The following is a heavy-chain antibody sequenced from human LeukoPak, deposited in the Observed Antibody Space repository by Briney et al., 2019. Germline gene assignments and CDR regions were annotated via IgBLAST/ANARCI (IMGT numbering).Heavy chain of an antibody. V-gene: IGHV3-33*06. CDR3: AKGPGRGTPDAFDI. Sequence: AGGSLRLSCAASGFTFSSYGMHWVRQAPGKGLGWVAVIWYDGSNKYYADSVKGRFTISRDNSKNTLYLQMNSLRAEDTAVYYCAKGPGRGTPDAFDIWGQGTMVTVSS. CDR2: IWYDGSNK. D-gene: IGHD3-10*01. J-gene: IGHJ3*02. CDR1: GFTFSSYG.